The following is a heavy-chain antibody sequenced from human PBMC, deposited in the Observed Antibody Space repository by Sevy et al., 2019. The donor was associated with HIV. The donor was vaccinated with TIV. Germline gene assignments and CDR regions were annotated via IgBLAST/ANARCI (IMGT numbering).Heavy chain of an antibody. CDR1: GFTFSSYW. CDR2: INSDGSST. Sequence: GGSLRLSCAASGFTFSSYWMHWVRQAPGKGLGWVSGINSDGSSTSYADSVKGRFTISRKNAKNTLYLQMNSLRAEDTAVYYCARDRNRDAFDIWGQGTMVTVSS. J-gene: IGHJ3*02. CDR3: ARDRNRDAFDI. V-gene: IGHV3-74*01.